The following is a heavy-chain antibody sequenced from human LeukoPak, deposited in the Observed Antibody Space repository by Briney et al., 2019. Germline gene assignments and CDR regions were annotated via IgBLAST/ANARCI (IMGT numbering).Heavy chain of an antibody. CDR3: ARDYVGKLGIFDY. V-gene: IGHV4-59*01. J-gene: IGHJ4*02. Sequence: PSETLSLTCTVSGGSISSYYWSWIRQPSGKGLEWIGYIYYSGSTNYNPSLKSRVTISVDTSKNQFSLKLSSVTAADTAVYYCARDYVGKLGIFDYWGQGTLVTVSS. CDR2: IYYSGST. CDR1: GGSISSYY. D-gene: IGHD7-27*01.